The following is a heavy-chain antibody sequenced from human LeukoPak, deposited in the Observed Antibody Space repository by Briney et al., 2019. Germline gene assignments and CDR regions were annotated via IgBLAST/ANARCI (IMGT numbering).Heavy chain of an antibody. D-gene: IGHD1-26*01. CDR3: ARTKESGIVGALGVDFDY. Sequence: SETLSLTCAVYGGSFSGYYWSWIRQPPGKGLEWIGYIYYSGSTNYNPSLKSRVTISVDTSKNQFSLKLSSVTAADTAVYYCARTKESGIVGALGVDFDYWGQGTLVTVSS. CDR1: GGSFSGYY. J-gene: IGHJ4*02. CDR2: IYYSGST. V-gene: IGHV4-59*08.